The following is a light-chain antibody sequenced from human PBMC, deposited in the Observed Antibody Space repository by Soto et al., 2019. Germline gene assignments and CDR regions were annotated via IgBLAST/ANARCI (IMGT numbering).Light chain of an antibody. Sequence: EIVLTQSPATLSLSPGERATLSCRASQSVSSYLAWYQQKPGQAPRLLIYDASNRATGIPARFSGSGSGTDFTLTISSLEPEDFAVYYCQQRSNWPPITFGQGTRLGSK. CDR3: QQRSNWPPIT. CDR1: QSVSSY. V-gene: IGKV3-11*01. J-gene: IGKJ5*01. CDR2: DAS.